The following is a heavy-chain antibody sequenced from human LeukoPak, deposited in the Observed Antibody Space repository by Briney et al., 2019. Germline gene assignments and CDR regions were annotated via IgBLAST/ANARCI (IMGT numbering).Heavy chain of an antibody. CDR1: GFTFSSYA. Sequence: GGSLRLSCPASGFTFSSYAMSWVRQAPGKGLEWVSDISGSGGTTYYADSVKGRFTISRDNPKNTLYLQMNSLRAEDTAVYYCAKIPLVGATTSLDCWGQGTLVTVSS. J-gene: IGHJ4*02. V-gene: IGHV3-23*01. CDR2: ISGSGGTT. CDR3: AKIPLVGATTSLDC. D-gene: IGHD1-26*01.